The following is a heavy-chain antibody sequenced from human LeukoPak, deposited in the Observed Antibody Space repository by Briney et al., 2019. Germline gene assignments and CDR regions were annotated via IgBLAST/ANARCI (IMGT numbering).Heavy chain of an antibody. CDR3: ARVSRGPHPYYYDSSGLDY. V-gene: IGHV3-66*01. CDR2: IYSGGST. J-gene: IGHJ4*02. CDR1: GFTVSSNY. D-gene: IGHD3-22*01. Sequence: GGSLRLSCAASGFTVSSNYMSWVRQAPGKGLEWVSVIYSGGSTYYADSVKGRFTISRDNSKNTLYLQMNSLRAEDTAVYYCARVSRGPHPYYYDSSGLDYWGQGTLVTVSS.